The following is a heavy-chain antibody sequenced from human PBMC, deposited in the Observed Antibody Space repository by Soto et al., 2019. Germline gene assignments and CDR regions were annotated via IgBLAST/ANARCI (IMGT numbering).Heavy chain of an antibody. CDR2: IWHDGSNK. CDR3: ARDRGLMAPVWYYFDY. D-gene: IGHD1-26*01. J-gene: IGHJ4*02. Sequence: GGSLRLSCAASGFTFSDYYMSWIRQAPGKGLEWVAVIWHDGSNKYSVDSVKGRFTISRDNSKNTLYLQMNSLRAEDTAIYYCARDRGLMAPVWYYFDYWGQGTLVTVSS. CDR1: GFTFSDYY. V-gene: IGHV3-33*08.